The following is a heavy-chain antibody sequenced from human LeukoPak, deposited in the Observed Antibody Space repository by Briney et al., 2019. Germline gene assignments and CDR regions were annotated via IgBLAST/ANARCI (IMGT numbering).Heavy chain of an antibody. J-gene: IGHJ4*02. Sequence: PGGSLRPSCAASGFTFSSYAMSWVRQAPGKGLEWVSGISGSGGNTYYADSVKGRFTISRDNSKNTLYLQMNSLRAEDTAVYYCAKSPHLGELLYLDYWGQGTLVTVSS. V-gene: IGHV3-23*01. CDR3: AKSPHLGELLYLDY. D-gene: IGHD3-10*01. CDR2: ISGSGGNT. CDR1: GFTFSSYA.